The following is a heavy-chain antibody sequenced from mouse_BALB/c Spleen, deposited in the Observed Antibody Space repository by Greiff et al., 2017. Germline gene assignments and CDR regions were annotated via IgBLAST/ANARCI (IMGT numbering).Heavy chain of an antibody. V-gene: IGHV1-69*02. CDR1: GYTFTSYW. J-gene: IGHJ2*01. D-gene: IGHD2-1*01. CDR2: IYPSDSYT. CDR3: TRNYGNYFDY. Sequence: QVQLQQPGAELVRPGASVKLSCKASGYTFTSYWINWVKQRPGQGLEWIGNIYPSDSYTNYNQKFKDKATLTVDKSSSTAYMQLSSPTSEDSAVYYCTRNYGNYFDYWGQGTTLTVSS.